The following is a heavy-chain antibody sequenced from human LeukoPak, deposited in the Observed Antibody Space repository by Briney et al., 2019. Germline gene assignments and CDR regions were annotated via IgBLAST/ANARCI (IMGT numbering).Heavy chain of an antibody. J-gene: IGHJ4*02. CDR2: ISGSGGST. Sequence: GSLRLSCAASGFTVSSSYMSWVRQAAGKGLEWGSAISGSGGSTYYADSVKGRFTISRDNSKNTMYLQMNSLRAEDTAVYYCAKDLVGALDYWGQGTLVTVSS. CDR1: GFTVSSSY. D-gene: IGHD1-26*01. V-gene: IGHV3-23*01. CDR3: AKDLVGALDY.